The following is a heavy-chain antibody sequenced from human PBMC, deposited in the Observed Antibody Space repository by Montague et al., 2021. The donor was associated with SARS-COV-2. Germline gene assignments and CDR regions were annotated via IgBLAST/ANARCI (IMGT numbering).Heavy chain of an antibody. CDR3: ARDLGYNWNYYYYYGIDV. D-gene: IGHD1-20*01. V-gene: IGHV4-59*01. CDR1: GGSISSYY. CDR2: IYYSGST. Sequence: SETLSLTCTVSGGSISSYYWSWIRQPPGKGLEWIGYIYYSGSTNYNPSLKSRVTISVDTSKNQFSLKLSSVTAADTAVYYCARDLGYNWNYYYYYGIDVWGQGTTVTVSS. J-gene: IGHJ6*02.